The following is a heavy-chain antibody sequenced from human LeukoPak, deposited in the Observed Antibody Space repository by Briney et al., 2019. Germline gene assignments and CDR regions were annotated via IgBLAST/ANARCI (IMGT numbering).Heavy chain of an antibody. V-gene: IGHV4-59*08. CDR1: GGSISSFY. Sequence: PSETLSLTYTVSGGSISSFYWSWIRQPPGKGLEWIGYIYYSGSTNYNPSLKSRVTISVDTSKNQFSLKLSSVTAADTAVYYCARHSSWYQHYFDYWGEGTLVTVSS. D-gene: IGHD6-13*01. CDR2: IYYSGST. CDR3: ARHSSWYQHYFDY. J-gene: IGHJ4*02.